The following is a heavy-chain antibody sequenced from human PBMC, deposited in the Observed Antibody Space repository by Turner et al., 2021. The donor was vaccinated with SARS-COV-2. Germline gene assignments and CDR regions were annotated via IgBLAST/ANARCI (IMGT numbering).Heavy chain of an antibody. J-gene: IGHJ4*02. CDR1: GDSIAGSAYY. Sequence: QLQLQESGPRLVKPSETLSLACTVAGDSIAGSAYYWGWIRQSPAKGLEWIGTGDSGGTTNYQPCLKRRIALSVDTSTNHFYLNLYAVTAADTAVYYCVRLSLVYGDYAEYWGQGALVTVSS. D-gene: IGHD4-17*01. CDR2: GDSGGTT. CDR3: VRLSLVYGDYAEY. V-gene: IGHV4-39*02.